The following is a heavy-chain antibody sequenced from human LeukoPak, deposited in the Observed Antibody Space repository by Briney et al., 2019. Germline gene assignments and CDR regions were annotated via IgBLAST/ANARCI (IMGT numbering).Heavy chain of an antibody. Sequence: SETLSLTCTVSGGSVSSGSYYWSWIRQPPGKGLEWIGYIYYSGSTNYNPSLKSRVTISVDTSKNQFSLKLSSVTAADTAVYYCARDWAAVFWSGYSFAPGGQETLVPVSS. J-gene: IGHJ5*02. CDR2: IYYSGST. CDR3: ARDWAAVFWSGYSFAP. CDR1: GGSVSSGSYY. D-gene: IGHD3-3*01. V-gene: IGHV4-61*01.